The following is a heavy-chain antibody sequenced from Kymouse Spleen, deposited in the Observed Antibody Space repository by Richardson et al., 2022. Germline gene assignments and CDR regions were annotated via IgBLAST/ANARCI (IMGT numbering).Heavy chain of an antibody. J-gene: IGHJ4*02. CDR2: TRNKANSYTT. D-gene: IGHD3-16*02. CDR3: ASSLGELSSLDY. Sequence: EVQLVESGGGLVQPGGSLRLSCAASGFTFSDHYMDWVRQAPGKGLEWVGRTRNKANSYTTEYAASVKGRFTISRDDSKNSLYLQMNSLKTEDTAVYYCASSLGELSSLDYWGQGTLVTVSS. CDR1: GFTFSDHY. V-gene: IGHV3-72*01.